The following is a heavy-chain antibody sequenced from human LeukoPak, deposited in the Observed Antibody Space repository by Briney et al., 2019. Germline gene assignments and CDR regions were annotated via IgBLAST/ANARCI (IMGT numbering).Heavy chain of an antibody. CDR2: ISAGGTRT. CDR3: AKYAVRETFFGDY. Sequence: GGSLRLSCAASGFTFSSYAIAWVRQAPGKGLEWVSGISAGGTRTYYADSVRGRFTISRDNPKNTLYLQMNSLRAEDTGVYYCAKYAVRETFFGDYWGQGTLVAVSS. V-gene: IGHV3-23*01. D-gene: IGHD3-3*01. J-gene: IGHJ4*02. CDR1: GFTFSSYA.